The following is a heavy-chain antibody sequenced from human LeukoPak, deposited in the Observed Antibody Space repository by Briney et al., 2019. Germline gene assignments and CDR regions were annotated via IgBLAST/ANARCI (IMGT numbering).Heavy chain of an antibody. CDR3: ARADCSSTSCYVYYYGMDV. CDR1: GFTFSSHD. CDR2: ISSSNNYI. J-gene: IGHJ6*02. D-gene: IGHD2-2*01. Sequence: GGSLRLSCAASGFTFSSHDMNWVRQAPGKGLEWVSSISSSNNYIYYADSVKGRFTISRDNAKNSLYLQMNSLRAEDTAVYYCARADCSSTSCYVYYYGMDVWGQGTTVTVSS. V-gene: IGHV3-21*01.